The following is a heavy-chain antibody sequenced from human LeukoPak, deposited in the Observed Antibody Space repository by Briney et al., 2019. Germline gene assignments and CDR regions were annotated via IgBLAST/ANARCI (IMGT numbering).Heavy chain of an antibody. CDR1: GYRFTTYW. D-gene: IGHD3-9*01. CDR2: IYPDDSDT. V-gene: IGHV5-51*01. J-gene: IGHJ3*02. Sequence: GESLKISCKGSGYRFTTYWIGWVRQMPGKGLEWMGIIYPDDSDTKYSPSFQGQVTISADKSISTAYLQWSSLKASGTAMYYCARPKSPRYFDWSSDAFDIWGQGTMVTVSS. CDR3: ARPKSPRYFDWSSDAFDI.